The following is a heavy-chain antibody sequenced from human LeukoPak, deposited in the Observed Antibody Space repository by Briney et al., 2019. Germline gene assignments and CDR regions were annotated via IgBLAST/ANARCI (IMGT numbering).Heavy chain of an antibody. J-gene: IGHJ4*02. CDR3: ARADCSSSSCPSKFDY. V-gene: IGHV3-33*01. CDR2: IWYDGSRK. Sequence: PGGSLRLSCVASGFIFSNYGLHWVRQAPGKGLEWVAVIWYDGSRKYYADPVKGRFTISRDDSKNTLYLQMNSLRVEDTAVYYCARADCSSSSCPSKFDYWGQGTLVTVSS. CDR1: GFIFSNYG. D-gene: IGHD2-2*01.